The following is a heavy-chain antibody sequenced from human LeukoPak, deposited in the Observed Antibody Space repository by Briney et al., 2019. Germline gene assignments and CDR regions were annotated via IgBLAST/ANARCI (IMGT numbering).Heavy chain of an antibody. J-gene: IGHJ4*02. CDR3: AKIVGASNGYFDY. CDR2: INPSIGTT. Sequence: GASVKVPCKASGYTFTNYYIHWVRQAPGQGLGWMGIINPSIGTTSYAQKFQGRITMTRDTSTSTVYMELSSLRSEDTAVYYCAKIVGASNGYFDYWGQGTLVTVSS. CDR1: GYTFTNYY. D-gene: IGHD1-26*01. V-gene: IGHV1-46*01.